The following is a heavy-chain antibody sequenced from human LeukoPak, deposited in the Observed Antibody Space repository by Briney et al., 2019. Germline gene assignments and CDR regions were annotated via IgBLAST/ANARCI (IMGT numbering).Heavy chain of an antibody. CDR3: ARVYSNWFDP. D-gene: IGHD1-26*01. CDR2: IYYSGST. Sequence: SETLSLTCTVSVGSISSYYWSWIRQPPGKGLEWIGYIYYSGSTNYNPSLKSRVTISVDTSKNQFSLKLSSVTAADTAVYCCARVYSNWFDPWGQGTLVTVSS. V-gene: IGHV4-59*01. CDR1: VGSISSYY. J-gene: IGHJ5*02.